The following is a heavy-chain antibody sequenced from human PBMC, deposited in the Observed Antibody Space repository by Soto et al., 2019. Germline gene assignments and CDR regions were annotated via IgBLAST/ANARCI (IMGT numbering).Heavy chain of an antibody. J-gene: IGHJ6*02. V-gene: IGHV3-11*01. D-gene: IGHD3-10*01. CDR1: GFTFSDYY. CDR3: ARDPRGSGSSVLAYFYGMDV. Sequence: QVQLVESGGGLVKPGGSLRLSCAASGFTFSDYYMSWIRQAPGKGLEWVSYISSSGSTIYYADSVKGRFTISRDNAKNSLYLQRNSLRAEDTAVYYCARDPRGSGSSVLAYFYGMDVWGQGTTVTVSS. CDR2: ISSSGSTI.